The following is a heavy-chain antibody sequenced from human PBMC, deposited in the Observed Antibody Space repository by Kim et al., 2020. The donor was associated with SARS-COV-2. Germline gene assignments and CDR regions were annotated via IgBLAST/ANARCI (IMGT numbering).Heavy chain of an antibody. CDR1: GDSIRISDFY. CDR2: LSYGGRI. V-gene: IGHV4-61*08. Sequence: SETLSLTCTVSGDSIRISDFYWSWIRQPPGKGLEWIGYLSYGGRIDYNPSLKSRATMSSDASKKQLSLRLSSVTSTDTAVYFCARVPPFGSGANYIHFWYFDLWGRGTLFSVSS. J-gene: IGHJ2*01. CDR3: ARVPPFGSGANYIHFWYFDL. D-gene: IGHD6-19*01.